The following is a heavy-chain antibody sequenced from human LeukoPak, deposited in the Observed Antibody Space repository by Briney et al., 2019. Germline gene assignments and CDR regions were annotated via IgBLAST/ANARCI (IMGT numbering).Heavy chain of an antibody. CDR3: ARDPRCSSMSCYRSSFYGMDV. CDR1: GFTFSSYE. V-gene: IGHV3-48*03. Sequence: GGSLRLSCAASGFTFSSYEMNWVRQAPGKGLEWVSYISSSGSSIYYADSVKGRFTISRDNAKNSLYLQMNSLRAEDTAVYYCARDPRCSSMSCYRSSFYGMDVWGQGTTVTVSS. D-gene: IGHD2-2*01. CDR2: ISSSGSSI. J-gene: IGHJ6*02.